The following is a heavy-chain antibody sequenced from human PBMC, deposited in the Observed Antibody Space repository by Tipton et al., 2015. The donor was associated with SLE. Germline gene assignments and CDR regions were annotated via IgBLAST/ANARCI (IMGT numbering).Heavy chain of an antibody. Sequence: GLVKPSETLSLTCSVSGGSISSYFWSWIRQPPGKGLEWIGYIYDSGTTKYNPSLKGRVTISVDMSKNQFSLKLSSLTAADTGVYYCAREGLRFLHMDVWGRGTTVIVSS. D-gene: IGHD3-3*01. CDR1: GGSISSYF. J-gene: IGHJ6*04. V-gene: IGHV4-59*01. CDR3: AREGLRFLHMDV. CDR2: IYDSGTT.